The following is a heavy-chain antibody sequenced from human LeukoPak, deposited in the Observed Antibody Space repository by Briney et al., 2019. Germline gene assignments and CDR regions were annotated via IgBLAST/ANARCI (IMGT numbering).Heavy chain of an antibody. CDR2: IYYSGST. J-gene: IGHJ6*03. CDR3: ARGGIVVVPASAGYMDV. V-gene: IGHV4-59*01. Sequence: SETLSLTCTVSGGSISSYYWSWIRQPPGKGQEWIGYIYYSGSTNYNPSLKSRVTISVDTSKNQFSLKLSSVTAADTAVYYCARGGIVVVPASAGYMDVWGKGTTATVSS. D-gene: IGHD2-2*01. CDR1: GGSISSYY.